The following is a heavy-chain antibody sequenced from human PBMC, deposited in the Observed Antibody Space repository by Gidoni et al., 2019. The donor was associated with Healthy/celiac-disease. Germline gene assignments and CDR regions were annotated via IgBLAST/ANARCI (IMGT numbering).Heavy chain of an antibody. Sequence: EVQLVQSGAEVKKPGESLRISCKGSGYSFPSYWISWVRQMPGKGLEWMGRIDPSDSYTNYSPSFQGHVTISADKSISTAYLQWSSLKASDTAMYYCARRRHTIFGVVIWDVWGQGTTVTVSS. V-gene: IGHV5-10-1*03. CDR1: GYSFPSYW. J-gene: IGHJ6*02. CDR3: ARRRHTIFGVVIWDV. CDR2: IDPSDSYT. D-gene: IGHD3-3*01.